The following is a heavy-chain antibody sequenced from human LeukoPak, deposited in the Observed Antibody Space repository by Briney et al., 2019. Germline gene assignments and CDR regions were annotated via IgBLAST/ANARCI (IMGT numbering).Heavy chain of an antibody. J-gene: IGHJ6*03. Sequence: PGGSLRLSCAASGFTFSSYSMNWVRQAPGKGLGWVSSISSSSSYIYYADSVKGRFTISGDNAKNSLYLQMNSLRAEDTAVYYCASWCSGGSCPEQYYYYYMDVWGKGTTVTVSS. CDR2: ISSSSSYI. V-gene: IGHV3-21*01. CDR3: ASWCSGGSCPEQYYYYYMDV. CDR1: GFTFSSYS. D-gene: IGHD2-15*01.